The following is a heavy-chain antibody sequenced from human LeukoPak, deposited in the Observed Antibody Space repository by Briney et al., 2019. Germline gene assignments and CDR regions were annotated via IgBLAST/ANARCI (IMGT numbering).Heavy chain of an antibody. V-gene: IGHV4-59*01. Sequence: SETLSLTCSVSGGSISGYYWSWIRQPPGKGLEWIGYIYSSGGTNYNPSLKSRVTISVDTSKNQLSLKLSSVTAADTAVYYCARALRYYYYGMDVWGQGTTVTVSS. J-gene: IGHJ6*02. CDR1: GGSISGYY. CDR2: IYSSGGT. CDR3: ARALRYYYYGMDV.